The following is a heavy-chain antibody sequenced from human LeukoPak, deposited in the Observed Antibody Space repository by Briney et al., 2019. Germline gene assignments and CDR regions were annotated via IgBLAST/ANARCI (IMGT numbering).Heavy chain of an antibody. J-gene: IGHJ4*02. D-gene: IGHD3-22*01. CDR1: GYTFTSYD. CDR3: TRRRKILESSGYYFDY. CDR2: MNPNSGNT. Sequence: ASVKVSCKASGYTFTSYDINWVRQATGTGQGLEWMGWMNPNSGNTGYAQKFQGRVTITRNTSISTAYMELSSLRSEDTAVYYCTRRRKILESSGYYFDYWGQGTLVTVSS. V-gene: IGHV1-8*03.